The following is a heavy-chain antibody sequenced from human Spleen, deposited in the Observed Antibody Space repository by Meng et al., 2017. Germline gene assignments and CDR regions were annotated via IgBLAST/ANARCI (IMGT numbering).Heavy chain of an antibody. CDR3: AKEIRPNDY. Sequence: GESLKISCTTSGFTFYSYGMHWVRQAPGKGLQWVAIITSDGSNKYYADSVKGRFTISRDNSKNTLYLQINSLRAEDTAIYYCAKEIRPNDYWGQGTLVTVSS. CDR2: ITSDGSNK. V-gene: IGHV3-30*02. J-gene: IGHJ4*02. CDR1: GFTFYSYG.